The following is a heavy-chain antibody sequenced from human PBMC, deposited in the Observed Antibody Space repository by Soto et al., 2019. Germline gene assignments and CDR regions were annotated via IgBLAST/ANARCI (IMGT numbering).Heavy chain of an antibody. CDR2: VHYTGST. V-gene: IGHV4-59*01. CDR1: GGSISGSY. CDR3: ARSVAVPGAHIDY. Sequence: SETLSLTCSVSGGSISGSYWSWIRQSPGKGLEWLGYVHYTGSTNYSPSLRSRVSISVDTSKNEFSLRLSSVTAADTAVYFCARSVAVPGAHIDYWGQG. J-gene: IGHJ4*02. D-gene: IGHD6-19*01.